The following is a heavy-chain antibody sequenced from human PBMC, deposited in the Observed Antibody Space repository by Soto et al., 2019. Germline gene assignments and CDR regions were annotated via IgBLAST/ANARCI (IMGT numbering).Heavy chain of an antibody. Sequence: GGSLRLSCAASGFTFDDYAMHWVRQAPGKGLEWVSGISWNSGSIGYADSVKGRFTISRDNAKNSLYLQMNSLRAEDTALYYCAVRHYYYYGMDVWDQGTTVTVSS. CDR2: ISWNSGSI. CDR1: GFTFDDYA. V-gene: IGHV3-9*01. J-gene: IGHJ6*02. CDR3: AVRHYYYYGMDV.